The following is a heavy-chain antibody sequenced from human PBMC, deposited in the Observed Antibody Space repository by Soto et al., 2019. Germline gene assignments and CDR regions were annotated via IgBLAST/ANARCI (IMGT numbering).Heavy chain of an antibody. CDR1: GFTFSSYW. V-gene: IGHV3-7*05. CDR3: ARDPLPRIAVAGTLTGESWFDP. J-gene: IGHJ5*02. D-gene: IGHD6-19*01. CDR2: IKQDGSEK. Sequence: GGSLRLSCAASGFTFSSYWMSWVRQAPGKGLEWVANIKQDGSEKYYVDSVKGRLDISRVNAKNSLYLQMNSLRAGDTAVYYCARDPLPRIAVAGTLTGESWFDPWGQGTLVTVSS.